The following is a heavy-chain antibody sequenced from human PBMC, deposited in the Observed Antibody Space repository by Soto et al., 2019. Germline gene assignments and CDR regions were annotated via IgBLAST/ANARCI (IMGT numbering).Heavy chain of an antibody. J-gene: IGHJ4*02. Sequence: ASVKVSFKASGYTFRDYYIHFVRQAPGQGLEWMGWINPNSGGTKYAPKFQGGVTMTRDTSITTAYMELSRLRSGDTAVYYCAREPATAKPEGVDFWGQGTLVTVSS. CDR3: AREPATAKPEGVDF. V-gene: IGHV1-2*02. CDR1: GYTFRDYY. D-gene: IGHD1-1*01. CDR2: INPNSGGT.